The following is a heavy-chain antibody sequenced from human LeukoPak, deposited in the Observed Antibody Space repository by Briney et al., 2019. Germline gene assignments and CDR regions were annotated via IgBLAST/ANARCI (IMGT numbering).Heavy chain of an antibody. V-gene: IGHV3-15*01. Sequence: GGSLRLSCAASGFTFSNAWTSWVRQAPGKGLEWVGRIKSKTDGGTTDYAAPVKGRFTISRDDSKNTLYLQMNSLKTEDTAVYYCTTAGPYCGSGSIPVDYWGQGTLVTVSS. D-gene: IGHD3-10*01. CDR3: TTAGPYCGSGSIPVDY. CDR1: GFTFSNAW. J-gene: IGHJ4*02. CDR2: IKSKTDGGTT.